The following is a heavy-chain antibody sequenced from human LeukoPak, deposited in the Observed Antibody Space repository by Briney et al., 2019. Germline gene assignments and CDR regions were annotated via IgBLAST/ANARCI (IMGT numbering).Heavy chain of an antibody. V-gene: IGHV3-23*01. CDR3: AKARGSGTSLFFDY. CDR2: ISGSGGRT. J-gene: IGHJ4*02. D-gene: IGHD2-2*01. Sequence: PGGSLRLSCAASGFTFSSYSMNWVRQAPGKGLEWVSGISGSGGRTYYADAVEGRFTISRDNSKNTLYLQMNSLRAEDTAVYYCAKARGSGTSLFFDYWGQGTLVTVSS. CDR1: GFTFSSYS.